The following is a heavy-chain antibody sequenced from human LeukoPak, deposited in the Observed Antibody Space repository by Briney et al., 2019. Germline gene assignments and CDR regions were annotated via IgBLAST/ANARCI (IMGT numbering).Heavy chain of an antibody. D-gene: IGHD6-19*01. J-gene: IGHJ6*02. V-gene: IGHV3-21*01. Sequence: GGSLRLSCAASGFTFSSYSMTWVRQAPGKGLEWVSSTSSSSSYIYYADSVKGRFTISRDNAKNSLYLQMNSLRAEDTAVYYCARDMAVAGGSYDMDVWGQGTTVTVSS. CDR1: GFTFSSYS. CDR3: ARDMAVAGGSYDMDV. CDR2: TSSSSSYI.